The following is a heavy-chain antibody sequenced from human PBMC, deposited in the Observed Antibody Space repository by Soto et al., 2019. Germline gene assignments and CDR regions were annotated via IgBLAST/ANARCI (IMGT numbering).Heavy chain of an antibody. CDR1: GFPFSDYV. D-gene: IGHD3-10*01. Sequence: QVHLVESGGGVVQPGRSLRLSCAASGFPFSDYVIHWVRQAAGKGLEWVASMTYDGATEYYADSVKGRFTVSRDNSKRTVSLQMNSLRPEDTAVYYCARVRLTISVNDALDVWGQGTTVTVSS. V-gene: IGHV3-30*14. CDR3: ARVRLTISVNDALDV. CDR2: MTYDGATE. J-gene: IGHJ3*01.